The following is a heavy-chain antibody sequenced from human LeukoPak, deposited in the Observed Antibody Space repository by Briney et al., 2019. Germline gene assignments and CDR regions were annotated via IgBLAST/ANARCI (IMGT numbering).Heavy chain of an antibody. J-gene: IGHJ5*02. V-gene: IGHV1-18*01. CDR1: GGTFSSYA. CDR2: ISAYNGNT. Sequence: GASVKVSCKASGGTFSSYAISWVRQAPGQGLEWMGWISAYNGNTSYAQKLQGRVTMTTDTSTSTAYMELRSLRSDDTAVYYCARGYLAFSSCWYVETWFDPWGQGTLVTVSS. D-gene: IGHD6-13*01. CDR3: ARGYLAFSSCWYVETWFDP.